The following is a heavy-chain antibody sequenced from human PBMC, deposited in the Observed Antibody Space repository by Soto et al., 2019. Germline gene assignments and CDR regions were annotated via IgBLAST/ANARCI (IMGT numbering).Heavy chain of an antibody. V-gene: IGHV1-18*01. Sequence: QVPLVQSGAEVKKPGASVKVSCKASGYTFTSYGISWVRQAPGQGLEWMGWISAYNGNTNYAQKLQGRVTMTTVTSTSTAYMELRSLRSDDTAVYYCARDCSSTSCPSNWFDPWGQGTLVTVSS. CDR3: ARDCSSTSCPSNWFDP. J-gene: IGHJ5*02. D-gene: IGHD2-2*01. CDR1: GYTFTSYG. CDR2: ISAYNGNT.